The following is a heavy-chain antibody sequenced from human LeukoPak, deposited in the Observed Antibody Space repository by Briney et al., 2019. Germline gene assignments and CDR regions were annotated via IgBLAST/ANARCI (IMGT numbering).Heavy chain of an antibody. V-gene: IGHV4-34*01. CDR1: GGSCDDYY. CDR3: ASAYYYDSSGYYYVPYYFDY. CDR2: IHPHGIF. J-gene: IGHJ4*02. D-gene: IGHD3-22*01. Sequence: SETLSLTCDVSGGSCDDYYCSWIRQPPGKGLEWIGEIHPHGIFYYNSSLMSRVTIPVDTSKNQFSLKLSSVTAADTAVYYCASAYYYDSSGYYYVPYYFDYWGQGTLVTVSS.